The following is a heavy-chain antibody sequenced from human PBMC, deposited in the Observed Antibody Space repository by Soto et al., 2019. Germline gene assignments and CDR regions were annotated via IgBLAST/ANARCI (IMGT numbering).Heavy chain of an antibody. J-gene: IGHJ5*02. CDR1: GGSISSSSYY. D-gene: IGHD6-13*01. CDR3: ASLISSSWANWFDP. CDR2: IYYSGST. Sequence: QLQLQESGPGLVKPSETLSLTCTVSGGSISSSSYYWGWIRQPPGKGLEWIGSIYYSGSTYYNPSLKSRVTISVDTSKNQFSLKLSSVTAADTAVYYCASLISSSWANWFDPWGQGTLVTVSS. V-gene: IGHV4-39*01.